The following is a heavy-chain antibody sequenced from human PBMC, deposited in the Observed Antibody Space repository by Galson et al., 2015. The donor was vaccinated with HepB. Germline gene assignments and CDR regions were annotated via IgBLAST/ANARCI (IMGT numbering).Heavy chain of an antibody. V-gene: IGHV3-15*01. J-gene: IGHJ4*02. Sequence: SLRLSCAASGFTFSNAWMNWVRQAPGKGLEWVGRIKSKTAGGTTEYAAPVRGRFTISRDDSKNTLYLQMNSLKTEDTAVYHCTVGTPGSSWTRFDYWGQGTLV. CDR1: GFTFSNAW. CDR3: TVGTPGSSWTRFDY. CDR2: IKSKTAGGTT. D-gene: IGHD6-13*01.